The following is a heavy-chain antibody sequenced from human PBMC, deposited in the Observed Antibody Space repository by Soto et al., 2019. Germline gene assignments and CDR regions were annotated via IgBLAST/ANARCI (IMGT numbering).Heavy chain of an antibody. CDR3: ARIRNTRGSGWYYFDY. CDR2: IDWDDDK. Sequence: SGPTLVNPTQTLTLTCTFSGFSLSTSGMCVSWIRQPPGKALEWLALIDWDDDKYYSTSLKTRLTISKDTSKNQVVLTMTNMDPVDTATYYCARIRNTRGSGWYYFDYWGQGTRVTVSS. V-gene: IGHV2-70*01. CDR1: GFSLSTSGMC. D-gene: IGHD6-19*01. J-gene: IGHJ4*02.